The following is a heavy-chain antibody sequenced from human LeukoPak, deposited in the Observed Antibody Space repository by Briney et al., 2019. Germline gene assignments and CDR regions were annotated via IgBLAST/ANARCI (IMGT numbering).Heavy chain of an antibody. V-gene: IGHV4-39*01. D-gene: IGHD3-10*02. J-gene: IGHJ4*02. CDR2: VYSGVNT. CDR3: ARRRLFGEFDH. CDR1: GVSISSTTYY. Sequence: SETLSPTCTVAGVSISSTTYYWGWIRQPPVNGLEWIGPVYSGVNTYYYLSLKSRVTISVYTSMTQLSLKRLSATAPDTALYYWARRRLFGEFDHGGEGTLVTVSS.